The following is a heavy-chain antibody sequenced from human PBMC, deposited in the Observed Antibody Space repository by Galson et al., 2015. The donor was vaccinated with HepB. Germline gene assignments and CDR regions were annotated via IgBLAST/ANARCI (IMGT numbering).Heavy chain of an antibody. CDR3: EKVTGIAVGGADASDI. J-gene: IGHJ3*02. CDR2: ISWNSGSI. D-gene: IGHD6-19*01. Sequence: SLRLSCAASGFTFDDYAMHWVRQAPGKGLEWVSGISWNSGSIGYADSVKGRFTISRDNAKNSLYLQMNSLRAEDTALYYCEKVTGIAVGGADASDIWGQGTLVTVSS. CDR1: GFTFDDYA. V-gene: IGHV3-9*01.